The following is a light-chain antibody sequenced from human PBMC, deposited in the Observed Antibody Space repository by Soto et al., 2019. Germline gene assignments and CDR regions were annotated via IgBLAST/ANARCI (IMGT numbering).Light chain of an antibody. Sequence: IQLTQSPSSLSASVGDRVTITCRASQGISSFLAWYQQKPGKAPNLLIYAASTLQTGIPTRFSGSGSETDFTLTISSLQPEDVAAYYCQKYNSAPLTFGGGTKVDIK. J-gene: IGKJ4*01. CDR3: QKYNSAPLT. CDR2: AAS. CDR1: QGISSF. V-gene: IGKV1-27*01.